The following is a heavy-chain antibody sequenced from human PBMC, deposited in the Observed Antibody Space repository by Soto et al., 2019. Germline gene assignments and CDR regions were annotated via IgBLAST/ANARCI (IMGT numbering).Heavy chain of an antibody. J-gene: IGHJ6*02. CDR2: ISGSGGST. D-gene: IGHD4-17*01. CDR1: GFTFSSYA. V-gene: IGHV3-23*01. Sequence: GGSLRLSCAASGFTFSSYAMSWVRQAPGKGLEWVSAISGSGGSTYYADSVKGRFTISRDNSKNTLYLQMNSLRAEDTVVYYCAKDRTVTRHYYYYYGMDVWGQGTTVTVSS. CDR3: AKDRTVTRHYYYYYGMDV.